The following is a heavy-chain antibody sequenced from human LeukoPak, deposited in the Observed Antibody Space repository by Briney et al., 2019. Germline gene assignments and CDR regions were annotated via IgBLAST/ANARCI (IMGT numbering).Heavy chain of an antibody. J-gene: IGHJ5*02. CDR1: GDSVSSNSAA. CDR2: TYYRSKWNN. Sequence: SQTLSLTCAISGDSVSSNSAAWNWIRQSPSRGLEWLGRTYYRSKWNNDYAVSVKSRLTITPDTSKNQFSLQLNSVTPEDTAVYYCARAHYYGSGSLGSNWFDPWGQGTLVTVSS. CDR3: ARAHYYGSGSLGSNWFDP. V-gene: IGHV6-1*01. D-gene: IGHD3-10*01.